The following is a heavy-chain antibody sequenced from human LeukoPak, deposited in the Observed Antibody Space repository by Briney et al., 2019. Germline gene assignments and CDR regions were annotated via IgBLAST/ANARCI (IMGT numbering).Heavy chain of an antibody. Sequence: GGSLRLSCAASGFIISNYGMSWIRQAPGKGLEWVGRIKAKAHGGTIEYAAPVKGRFTISRDDSKNTLYLQMNSLKTEDTAVYYCTTDGVGVEGATYDNWGQGTLVSVSS. CDR1: GFIISNYG. CDR3: TTDGVGVEGATYDN. CDR2: IKAKAHGGTI. J-gene: IGHJ4*02. V-gene: IGHV3-15*01. D-gene: IGHD1-26*01.